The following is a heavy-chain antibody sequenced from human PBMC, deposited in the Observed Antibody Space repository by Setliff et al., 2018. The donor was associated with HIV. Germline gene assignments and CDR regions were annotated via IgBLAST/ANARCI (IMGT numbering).Heavy chain of an antibody. CDR3: ARHMPSGGPFDF. CDR2: LYAAGNT. V-gene: IGHV3-53*01. CDR1: GFTFSNYW. D-gene: IGHD2-2*01. J-gene: IGHJ4*02. Sequence: GGSLRLSCAASGFTFSNYWMDWVRQAPGGGLELVSILYAAGNTYYADSVMGRFTISRDYSKNTLYLQMHSLRAEDTAMYYCARHMPSGGPFDFWGQGTLVTVSS.